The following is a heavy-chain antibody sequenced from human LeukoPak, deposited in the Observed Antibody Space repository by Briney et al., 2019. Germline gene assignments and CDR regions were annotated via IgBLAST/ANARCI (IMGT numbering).Heavy chain of an antibody. Sequence: GASVKVSCKASGYTFTSYGISWVRQAPGQGLEWMGWISAYNGNTNYAQKLQGRVTMTTDTSTSTAYMELRSLRSDDTAVYYCARDLGDYGGNPGGFDYWGQGTLVTVST. D-gene: IGHD4-23*01. J-gene: IGHJ4*02. CDR1: GYTFTSYG. CDR2: ISAYNGNT. V-gene: IGHV1-18*01. CDR3: ARDLGDYGGNPGGFDY.